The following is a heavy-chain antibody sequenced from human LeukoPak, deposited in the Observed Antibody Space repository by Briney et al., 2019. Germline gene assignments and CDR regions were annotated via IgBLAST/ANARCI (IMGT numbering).Heavy chain of an antibody. CDR1: GFRFSDFW. D-gene: IGHD3-10*01. V-gene: IGHV3-74*01. CDR3: ASDRVLGSGSLDN. CDR2: IRGDWHDT. Sequence: GGSLRLFCTASGFRFSDFWMHWVRQAPGKGLEWVSRIRGDWHDTTYADSVKGRFTISRDNAQNTLYLQMNSLRVEDTAVYYCASDRVLGSGSLDNWGQGTLVTVSS. J-gene: IGHJ4*02.